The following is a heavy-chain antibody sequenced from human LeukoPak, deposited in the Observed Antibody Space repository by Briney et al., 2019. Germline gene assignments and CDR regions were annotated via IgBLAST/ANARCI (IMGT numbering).Heavy chain of an antibody. V-gene: IGHV5-51*01. CDR3: ARIQPHGSGSYSIPPYYYGMDV. CDR2: IYPGDSDT. CDR1: GYSFTSYW. Sequence: GESLKISCKGSGYSFTSYWIGWVRQMPGKGLEWMGIIYPGDSDTRYSPSFQGQVTISADKSISTAYLQWSSLKASDTAMYYCARIQPHGSGSYSIPPYYYGMDVWGQGTLVTVSS. D-gene: IGHD3-10*01. J-gene: IGHJ6*02.